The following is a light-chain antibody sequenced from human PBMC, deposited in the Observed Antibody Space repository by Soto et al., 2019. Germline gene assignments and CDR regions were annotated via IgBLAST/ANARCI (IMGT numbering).Light chain of an antibody. V-gene: IGKV3-20*01. CDR1: QSFSSNY. Sequence: EIVLTQSPGTLSLSPGERATLSCRASQSFSSNYLAWYQQKPGQAPRLLIFGASHRATGIPDRFSGSGSGTDFTLTINRLEPEDFAVYYCQQHGSSPPYTFGQGTKLEIK. CDR2: GAS. CDR3: QQHGSSPPYT. J-gene: IGKJ2*01.